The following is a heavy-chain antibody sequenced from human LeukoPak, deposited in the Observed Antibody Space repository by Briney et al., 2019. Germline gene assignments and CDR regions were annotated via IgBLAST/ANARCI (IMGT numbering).Heavy chain of an antibody. CDR1: GFTFGDYA. D-gene: IGHD2-21*01. Sequence: PGGSLRLSCTASGFTFGDYAISWVRQAPGKGLEWVSAISGSGGSTYYADSVKGRFTISRDNSKNTLYLQMNSLRAEDTAVYYCAGKGPTYHGDAFDIWGQGTMVTVSS. V-gene: IGHV3-23*01. CDR3: AGKGPTYHGDAFDI. J-gene: IGHJ3*02. CDR2: ISGSGGST.